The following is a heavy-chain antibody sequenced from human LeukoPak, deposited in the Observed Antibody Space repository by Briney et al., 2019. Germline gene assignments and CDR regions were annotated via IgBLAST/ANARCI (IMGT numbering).Heavy chain of an antibody. CDR2: IWYDGSNK. V-gene: IGHV3-33*01. CDR3: ARHQRWFDP. Sequence: GRSLRLSCAASGFTFSSYGMHRVRQAPGKGLEWVAVIWYDGSNKYYADSVKGRFTISRDNSKNTLYLQMNSLRAEHTAVYYSARHQRWFDPWGQATLVSVSS. J-gene: IGHJ5*02. CDR1: GFTFSSYG.